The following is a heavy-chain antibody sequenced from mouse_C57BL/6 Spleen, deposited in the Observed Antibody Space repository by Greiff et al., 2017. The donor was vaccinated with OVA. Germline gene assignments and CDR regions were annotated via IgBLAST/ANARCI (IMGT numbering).Heavy chain of an antibody. Sequence: EVKLLESGPGLVKPSQSLSLTCSVTGYSITSGYYWNWIRQFPGNKLEWMGYISYDGSNNYNPSLKNRISITRDTSKNQFFLKLNSVTTEDTATYYCAYYGSSWGYAMDYWGQGTSVTVSS. J-gene: IGHJ4*01. V-gene: IGHV3-6*01. D-gene: IGHD1-1*01. CDR3: AYYGSSWGYAMDY. CDR2: ISYDGSN. CDR1: GYSITSGYY.